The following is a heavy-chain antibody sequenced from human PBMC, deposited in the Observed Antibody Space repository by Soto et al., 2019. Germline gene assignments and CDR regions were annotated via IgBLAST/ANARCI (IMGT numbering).Heavy chain of an antibody. D-gene: IGHD1-26*01. CDR2: IIPIFGTA. V-gene: IGHV1-69*01. CDR3: ARGEWELLPFDY. J-gene: IGHJ4*02. CDR1: GGTFSSYA. Sequence: QVQLVQSGAEVKKPGSSVKVSCKDSGGTFSSYAISWVRQAPGQGLEWMGGIIPIFGTANYAQKLQGRVTFTEDESTSTAYMNLSRLRSEDTAVYYCARGEWELLPFDYWGQGTLVTVSS.